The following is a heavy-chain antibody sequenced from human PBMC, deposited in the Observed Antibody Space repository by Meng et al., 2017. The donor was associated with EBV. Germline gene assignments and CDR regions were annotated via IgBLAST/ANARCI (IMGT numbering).Heavy chain of an antibody. J-gene: IGHJ4*02. CDR1: GYTFTSYG. V-gene: IGHV1-18*01. CDR2: ISAYNGNT. D-gene: IGHD2-21*02. Sequence: QGQLLRSGAELKKPGASVKVTCKASGYTFTSYGISWVRQAPGQGLEWMGWISAYNGNTNYAQKLQGRVTMTTDTSTSTAYMEPRSLRSDNTAVYYCACRGDRTDYWGQGTLVTVSS. CDR3: ACRGDRTDY.